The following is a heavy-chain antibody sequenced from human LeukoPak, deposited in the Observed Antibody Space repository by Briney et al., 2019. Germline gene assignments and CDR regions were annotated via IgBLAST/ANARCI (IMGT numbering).Heavy chain of an antibody. CDR1: DGSMSSTDQF. Sequence: PSETLSLTYIVSDGSMSSTDQFWGWIRQPPGKGLEWIGSFYYTGTIFYSPSLESRGTISIDTSKNQFSLKIRSVTAADTAVYYCARQGVVPNKAGWYFDLWGRGALVTVSS. D-gene: IGHD3-10*01. J-gene: IGHJ2*01. CDR3: ARQGVVPNKAGWYFDL. CDR2: FYYTGTI. V-gene: IGHV4-39*01.